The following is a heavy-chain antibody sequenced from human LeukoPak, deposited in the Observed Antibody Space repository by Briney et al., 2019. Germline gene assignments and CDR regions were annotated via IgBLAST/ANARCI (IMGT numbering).Heavy chain of an antibody. CDR2: ISHSESA. D-gene: IGHD7-27*01. CDR1: GGSISSGANY. CDR3: ARHLALGPYDY. Sequence: SQTLSLTCTVSGGSISSGANYWSWIRQPPGRGLEWIGYISHSESAYYSPSLESRITISVDRSKNQFSLKVTSVTAAGTAVYYCARHLALGPYDYWGQGTLVTVSS. J-gene: IGHJ4*02. V-gene: IGHV4-30-2*01.